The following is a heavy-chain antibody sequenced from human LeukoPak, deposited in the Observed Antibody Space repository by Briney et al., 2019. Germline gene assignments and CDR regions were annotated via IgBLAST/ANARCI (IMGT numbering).Heavy chain of an antibody. D-gene: IGHD2-21*02. CDR3: AIPPGYCGNDCSFDH. CDR1: GYSFSNYW. CDR2: IYPGDYET. V-gene: IGHV5-51*01. Sequence: GESLKISREGSGYSFSNYWIGWVRQMPGKGLERSRSIYPGDYETRYSPSFQGLVTISVDKSISTAYLQWGSLKASDTAMYYCAIPPGYCGNDCSFDHWGQGTLVTVSS. J-gene: IGHJ4*02.